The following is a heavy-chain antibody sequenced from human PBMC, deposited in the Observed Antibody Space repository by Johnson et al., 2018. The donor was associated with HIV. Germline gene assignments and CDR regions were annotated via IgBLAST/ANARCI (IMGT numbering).Heavy chain of an antibody. CDR3: ARAPNYYYDSSGYGGAFDS. CDR1: GFTFSSYD. CDR2: ISYDGSNK. J-gene: IGHJ3*02. V-gene: IGHV3-30-3*01. D-gene: IGHD3-22*01. Sequence: QMQLVESGGGLVQPGGSLRLSCAASGFTFSSYDMHWVRQATGKGLEWVAVISYDGSNKYYADSVKGRFTISRDNSKNTLYLQMNSLRAEDTAVYYCARAPNYYYDSSGYGGAFDSWGQGTMVTVSS.